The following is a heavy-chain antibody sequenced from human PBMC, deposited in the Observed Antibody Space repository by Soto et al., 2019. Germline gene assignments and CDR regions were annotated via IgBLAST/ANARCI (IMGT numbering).Heavy chain of an antibody. CDR2: ISGSGGST. CDR3: AKRASGSYFDY. Sequence: GGSLRLSCAASGFTISSYAMNCVRQAPGKGLEWVSVISGSGGSTYYADSVKGRFTISRDNSKNTLYLQMKSLGAEDTAVYYCAKRASGSYFDYWGQGTLVTVSS. J-gene: IGHJ4*02. V-gene: IGHV3-23*01. CDR1: GFTISSYA. D-gene: IGHD3-10*01.